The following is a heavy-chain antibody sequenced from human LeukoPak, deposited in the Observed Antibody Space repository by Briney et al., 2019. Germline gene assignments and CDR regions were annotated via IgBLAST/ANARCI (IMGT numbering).Heavy chain of an antibody. CDR2: IGYDGRNK. J-gene: IGHJ4*02. CDR1: GFTFSSYG. Sequence: GGSLRLSCAASGFTFSSYGIHWVRQTPGKGLEWVTFIGYDGRNKYYADSVKGRFTISRDNSKNTLYLQMNSLRAEDTAVYYCAKDNAYYYADYWGQGTLVTVSS. CDR3: AKDNAYYYADY. V-gene: IGHV3-30*02. D-gene: IGHD3-10*01.